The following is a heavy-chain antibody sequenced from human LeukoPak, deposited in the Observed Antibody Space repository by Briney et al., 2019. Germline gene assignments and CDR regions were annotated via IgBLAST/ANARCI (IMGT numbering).Heavy chain of an antibody. J-gene: IGHJ4*02. CDR1: GFTFSDAW. CDR2: IKSKSDGGTT. Sequence: GGSLRLSCAASGFTFSDAWMNWVRQAPGKGPEWVGRIKSKSDGGTTDYAAPVKGRFTISRDGSKDTLYLQMNSLKTEDTAMYYCTTGKTDDYYFDYWGQGTLVTVSS. D-gene: IGHD1-1*01. CDR3: TTGKTDDYYFDY. V-gene: IGHV3-15*07.